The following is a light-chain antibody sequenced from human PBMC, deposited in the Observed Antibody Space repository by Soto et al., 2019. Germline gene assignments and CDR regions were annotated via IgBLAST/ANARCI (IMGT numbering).Light chain of an antibody. V-gene: IGKV1-5*03. CDR3: QQYTSYSPYT. Sequence: DIQMTQSPSTLSASVGDRVTITCRASQSISSWLAWYQQKPGKAPKLLIYKASSLESGVPSRFSGSGSGTECTLTISSLQPDDFATYYCQQYTSYSPYTFGQGTKLEIK. CDR1: QSISSW. J-gene: IGKJ2*01. CDR2: KAS.